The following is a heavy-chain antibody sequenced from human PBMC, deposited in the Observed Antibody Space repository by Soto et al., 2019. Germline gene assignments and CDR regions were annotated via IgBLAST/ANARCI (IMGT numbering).Heavy chain of an antibody. CDR2: ISAYNGNT. D-gene: IGHD3-10*01. CDR1: GYTFTSYG. CDR3: ERDSLLWFGELSTNPYYYSIDV. J-gene: IGHJ6*02. V-gene: IGHV1-18*04. Sequence: QVQLVQSGAEVKKPGASVKVSCKASGYTFTSYGISWVRQAPGQGLEWMGWISAYNGNTNYAQKLQGRVTMTTDTSTSTADMEMRSLRLYDTAVYYCERDSLLWFGELSTNPYYYSIDVWGQGTTVTVSS.